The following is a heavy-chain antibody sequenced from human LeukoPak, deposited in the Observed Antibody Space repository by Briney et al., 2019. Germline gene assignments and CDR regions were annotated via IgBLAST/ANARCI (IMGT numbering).Heavy chain of an antibody. CDR2: IYSGGTT. D-gene: IGHD3-3*01. J-gene: IGHJ4*02. CDR3: ASLEGGPTDGR. CDR1: GFPVRSKY. Sequence: GGSLRLSCEVSGFPVRSKYMTWVRQAPGKGLECVSVIYSGGTTYYIDSVKGRSAISRDISKSTMYLEMNNLRVEDTAVYYCASLEGGPTDGRWGQGTLVTVSS. V-gene: IGHV3-66*01.